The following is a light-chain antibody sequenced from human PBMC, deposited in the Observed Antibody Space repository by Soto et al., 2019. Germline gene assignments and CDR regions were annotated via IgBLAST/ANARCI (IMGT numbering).Light chain of an antibody. CDR2: DVS. J-gene: IGLJ1*01. CDR3: SSYTSSNTFYV. V-gene: IGLV2-14*01. Sequence: QSALTQPASVSGSPGQSITVSCSGTSTDIGGYNHVSWYQQRPGKAPKLMIYDVSSRPSGVSNRFSGSKSGNTASLIISGLQAEDEAEYDCSSYTSSNTFYVFGTGTKLTVL. CDR1: STDIGGYNH.